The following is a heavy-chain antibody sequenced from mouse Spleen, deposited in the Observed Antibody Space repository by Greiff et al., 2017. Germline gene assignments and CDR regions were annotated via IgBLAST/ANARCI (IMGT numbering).Heavy chain of an antibody. CDR3: ARIWLRRGDYYAMDY. Sequence: VQLQQSGAELVKPGASVKMSCKASGYTFTSYWITWVKQRPGQGLEWIGDIYPGSGSTNYNEKFKSKATLTVDTSSSTAYMQLSSLTSEDSAVYYCARIWLRRGDYYAMDYWGQGTSVTVSS. CDR2: IYPGSGST. J-gene: IGHJ4*01. V-gene: IGHV1-55*01. CDR1: GYTFTSYW. D-gene: IGHD2-2*01.